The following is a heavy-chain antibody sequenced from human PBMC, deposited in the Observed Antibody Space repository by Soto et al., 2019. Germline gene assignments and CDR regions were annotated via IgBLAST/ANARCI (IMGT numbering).Heavy chain of an antibody. J-gene: IGHJ6*02. D-gene: IGHD2-15*01. CDR2: ISWNSGSM. V-gene: IGHV3-9*01. CDR1: GFTFDDYA. CDR3: AKDMGGGKTDRNYYGIDV. Sequence: GGSLRLSCAASGFTFDDYAMHWVRQAPGKGLEWVSGISWNSGSMGYADSVKGRFTISRDNAKNSLYLQMNSLRAEDTALYYCAKDMGGGKTDRNYYGIDVWGQGTTVTVYS.